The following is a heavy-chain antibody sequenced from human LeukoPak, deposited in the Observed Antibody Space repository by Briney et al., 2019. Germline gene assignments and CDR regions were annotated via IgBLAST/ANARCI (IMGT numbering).Heavy chain of an antibody. D-gene: IGHD5-12*01. J-gene: IGHJ4*02. CDR1: GFTFSSYS. Sequence: GGSLRLSXAASGFTFSSYSMNWVRQAPGKGLEWVSSISSSSSYIYYADSVKGRFTISRDNAKNSLYLQMNSLRAEDTAVYYCAREVRGYYFDYWGQGTLVTASS. V-gene: IGHV3-21*01. CDR3: AREVRGYYFDY. CDR2: ISSSSSYI.